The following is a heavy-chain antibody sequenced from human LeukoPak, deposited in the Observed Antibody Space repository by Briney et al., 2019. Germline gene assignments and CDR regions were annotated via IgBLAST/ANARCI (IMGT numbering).Heavy chain of an antibody. CDR3: ARELIYGSGSYPNWFDP. V-gene: IGHV3-30*04. CDR1: GFTFSGYD. J-gene: IGHJ5*02. Sequence: GRPLRLSCVASGFTFSGYDMHWVRQVPGKGLESVALISWDAKNNFYRDSVKGRFTISRDNSKNTLYLQMNSLRPDDTAVYYCARELIYGSGSYPNWFDPWGQGTLVTVSS. D-gene: IGHD3-10*01. CDR2: ISWDAKNN.